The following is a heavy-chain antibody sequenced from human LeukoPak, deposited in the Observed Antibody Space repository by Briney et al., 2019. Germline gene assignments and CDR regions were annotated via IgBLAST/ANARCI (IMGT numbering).Heavy chain of an antibody. J-gene: IGHJ6*02. V-gene: IGHV1-18*01. CDR2: ISADNTTT. CDR1: GYTFTRYG. Sequence: RASVKSSCTASGYTFTRYGISWVRQAPGQDLEWMGWISADNTTTNFAQKFRDRVIMATDTSTSTAYREMRSLRSDDTAIYYCARDKSPYIMDVWGQGTTVTVSS. CDR3: ARDKSPYIMDV. D-gene: IGHD3-16*01.